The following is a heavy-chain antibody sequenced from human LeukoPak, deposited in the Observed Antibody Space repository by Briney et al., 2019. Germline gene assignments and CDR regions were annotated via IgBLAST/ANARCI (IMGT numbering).Heavy chain of an antibody. D-gene: IGHD1-7*01. V-gene: IGHV4-59*11. CDR1: GASFSGHY. J-gene: IGHJ5*02. CDR3: ARQPNWNYLWFDP. CDR2: IYYSGST. Sequence: SETLSLTCTVSGASFSGHYWSWIRHPPGKELKGIGYIYYSGSTNYNPSLKSRVAISVDTSKNQFSLKLSSVTAADTAMYYCARQPNWNYLWFDPWGQGTLVTVSS.